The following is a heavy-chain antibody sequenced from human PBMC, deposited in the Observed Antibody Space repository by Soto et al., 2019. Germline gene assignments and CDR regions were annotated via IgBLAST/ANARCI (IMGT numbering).Heavy chain of an antibody. D-gene: IGHD2-2*01. CDR1: GGSISSSSYY. J-gene: IGHJ4*02. V-gene: IGHV4-39*01. CDR3: ARHCSSTTCLEFDY. CDR2: IYYSGNT. Sequence: SETLSLTCTVSGGSISSSSYYWGWIRQPPGKGLEWIGSIYYSGNTYYNSSLKSRVTISVDTSKNQFSLKLTSVTAADTAVYYCARHCSSTTCLEFDYWGQGTLVTVSS.